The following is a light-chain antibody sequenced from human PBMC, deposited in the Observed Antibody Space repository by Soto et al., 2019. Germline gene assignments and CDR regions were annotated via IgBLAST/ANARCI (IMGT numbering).Light chain of an antibody. Sequence: QSVLTQPPSASGTPGQRVTISCSGSSSNIGSNYVYWYQQLPGTAPKLLIYRNNQRPSGVPDRFSGSKSGTSASLAISGLRSEDVADYYRAAWEVSLIALYVSRTGTKVPVL. V-gene: IGLV1-47*01. CDR1: SSNIGSNY. J-gene: IGLJ1*01. CDR3: AAWEVSLIALYV. CDR2: RNN.